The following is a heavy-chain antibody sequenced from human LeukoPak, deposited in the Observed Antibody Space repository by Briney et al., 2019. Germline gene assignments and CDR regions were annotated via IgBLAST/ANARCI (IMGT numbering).Heavy chain of an antibody. D-gene: IGHD3-22*01. Sequence: ASVKVSCKVSGYTLTELSMHWVRQAPGKGLEWMGGFDPGDGETIYAQKFQGRVTMTEDTSTDTAYMELSSLRSEDTAVHYCATDQRGYRAFDIWGQGTMVTVSS. J-gene: IGHJ3*02. CDR3: ATDQRGYRAFDI. CDR2: FDPGDGET. CDR1: GYTLTELS. V-gene: IGHV1-24*01.